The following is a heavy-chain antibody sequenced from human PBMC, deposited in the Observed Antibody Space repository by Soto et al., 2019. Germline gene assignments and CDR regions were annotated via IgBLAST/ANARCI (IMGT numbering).Heavy chain of an antibody. CDR3: AKDLIETVAGAGGAFDI. D-gene: IGHD6-19*01. CDR1: GFTFDDYA. CDR2: ISWNSGSI. J-gene: IGHJ3*02. V-gene: IGHV3-9*01. Sequence: EVQLVESGGGLVQPGRSLRLSCAASGFTFDDYAMHWVRQAPGKGLEWVSGISWNSGSIGYADSVKGRFTISRDNAKSSLYLQMNSLRAEDTALYYCAKDLIETVAGAGGAFDIWGQGTMVTVSS.